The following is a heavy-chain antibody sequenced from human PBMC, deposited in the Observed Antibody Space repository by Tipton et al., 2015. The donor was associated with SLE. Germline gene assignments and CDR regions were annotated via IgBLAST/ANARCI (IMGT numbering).Heavy chain of an antibody. CDR3: ASRGSMGAFDY. CDR2: ISSSSSTI. J-gene: IGHJ4*02. V-gene: IGHV3-48*01. D-gene: IGHD1-26*01. CDR1: GFTFSSYS. Sequence: SLRLSCAASGFTFSSYSMNWVRQAPGKGLEWVSYISSSSSTIYYADSVKGRFTISRDNAKNSLYLQMNSLRAEDTAVYYCASRGSMGAFDYWGQGTLVTVSS.